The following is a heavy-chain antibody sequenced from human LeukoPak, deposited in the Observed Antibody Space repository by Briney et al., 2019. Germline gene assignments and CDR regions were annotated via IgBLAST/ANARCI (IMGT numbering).Heavy chain of an antibody. V-gene: IGHV1-18*01. CDR2: ISAYNGNT. CDR3: ARASSPEGQWLVPRFDFDY. D-gene: IGHD6-19*01. CDR1: GYTFTSYG. J-gene: IGHJ4*02. Sequence: ASVKVSCKASGYTFTSYGISWVRQAPGQGLEWMGWISAYNGNTNYAQKLQGRVTMTTDTSTSTAYMELRSLRSDDTAVYYCARASSPEGQWLVPRFDFDYWGQGTLVTVSS.